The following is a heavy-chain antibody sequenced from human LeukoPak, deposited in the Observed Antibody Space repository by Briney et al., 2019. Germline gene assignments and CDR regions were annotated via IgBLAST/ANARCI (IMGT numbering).Heavy chain of an antibody. CDR1: GFTVSTNY. CDR2: IYSGGST. Sequence: PGGSLTLSCAVSGFTVSTNYMSWVRQAPGKGLEWVSIIYSGGSTYYADSVSGRFTISRDNSKNTLYLQMNSLRAEDTAVYYCAREMDGYNFGYYFDYWGQGTLVTVSS. J-gene: IGHJ4*02. D-gene: IGHD5-24*01. CDR3: AREMDGYNFGYYFDY. V-gene: IGHV3-66*01.